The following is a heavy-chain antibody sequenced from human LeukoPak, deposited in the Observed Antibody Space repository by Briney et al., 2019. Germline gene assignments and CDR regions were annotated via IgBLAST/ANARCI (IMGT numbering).Heavy chain of an antibody. V-gene: IGHV1-24*01. CDR3: ATPSGSYPPSLFDY. CDR1: GYTLTELS. Sequence: GASVKVSCKVSGYTLTELSMHWVRQAPGKGLEWMGGFDPEDGETIYAQKFQGRVTMTEDTSTDTAYMELSSLRSEDTAVYYCATPSGSYPPSLFDYWGQGTLVTVSS. D-gene: IGHD1-26*01. CDR2: FDPEDGET. J-gene: IGHJ4*02.